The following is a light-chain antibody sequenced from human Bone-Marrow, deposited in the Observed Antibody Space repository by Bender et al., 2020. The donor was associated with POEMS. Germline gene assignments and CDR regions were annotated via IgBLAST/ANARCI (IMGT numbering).Light chain of an antibody. V-gene: IGLV1-44*01. CDR2: SSH. CDR1: SSNIGAHA. Sequence: ELTQPPSVSVSPGQTARITCSGGSSNIGAHAVNWYQHLPGTAPKLLIYSSHRRPSEVPDRFSGSRSDTSASLAISGLQSEDEADYYCAVWDDSLNGWVFGGGTKLTVL. J-gene: IGLJ3*02. CDR3: AVWDDSLNGWV.